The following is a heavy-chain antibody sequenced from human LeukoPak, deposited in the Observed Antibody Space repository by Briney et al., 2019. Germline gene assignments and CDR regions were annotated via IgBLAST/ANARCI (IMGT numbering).Heavy chain of an antibody. V-gene: IGHV4-59*12. D-gene: IGHD3-22*01. CDR2: IYYSGST. J-gene: IGHJ3*02. CDR3: ARGKVTMIVVGIFDI. CDR1: GGAIRSYY. Sequence: SETLPLTCTVSGGAIRSYYWSCFRQPPGTALEWSGYIYYSGSTNYNPSLKSRVTISVDTSKNQFSLKLSSVTAADTAVYYCARGKVTMIVVGIFDIWGQGTMVTVSS.